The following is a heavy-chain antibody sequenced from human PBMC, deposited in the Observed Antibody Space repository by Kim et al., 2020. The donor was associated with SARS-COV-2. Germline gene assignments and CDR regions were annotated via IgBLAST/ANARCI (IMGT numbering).Heavy chain of an antibody. CDR1: GRSFSGHY. D-gene: IGHD2-2*02. CDR3: ARCRAGVVPAPILGIGPHYDYFIMDV. Sequence: SETLSLTCAVYGRSFSGHYWSWIRQPPGKGLEWIGEIHQSGSTNYNPSLKSRVTISIDTSKNQFSLKLSSVTAADTGFYYCARCRAGVVPAPILGIGPHYDYFIMDVWGHGTTVTVSS. V-gene: IGHV4-34*01. CDR2: IHQSGST. J-gene: IGHJ6*02.